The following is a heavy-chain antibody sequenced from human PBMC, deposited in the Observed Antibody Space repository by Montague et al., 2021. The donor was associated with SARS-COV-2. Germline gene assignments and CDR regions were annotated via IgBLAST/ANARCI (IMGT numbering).Heavy chain of an antibody. V-gene: IGHV4-38-2*02. CDR3: ARRHIVASNRAFDY. CDR2: IYHSGTT. D-gene: IGHD2-21*01. CDR1: GDSITNNYY. J-gene: IGHJ4*02. Sequence: SETLSLTCTVSGDSITNNYYCCWIRHPPGRGLEWIGTIYHSGTTYYNPSLKSRVTISVDTSNNQFSLKLTSVTAADTAVYYCARRHIVASNRAFDYWGQGTLVTVSS.